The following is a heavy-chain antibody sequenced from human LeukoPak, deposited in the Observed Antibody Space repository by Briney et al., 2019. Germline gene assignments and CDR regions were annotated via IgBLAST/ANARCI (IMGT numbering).Heavy chain of an antibody. Sequence: QTGGSLRLSCVVSGFTFSTHGFHWVRQAPGKGLEGVSVIWHDGGRKEYADSVRGRFTISRDNSNLYLQMNSLRAEDTAIYYCARAIGNSGFNLDYWGQGTPVTVSS. CDR3: ARAIGNSGFNLDY. CDR2: IWHDGGRK. V-gene: IGHV3-33*01. D-gene: IGHD5-12*01. CDR1: GFTFSTHG. J-gene: IGHJ4*02.